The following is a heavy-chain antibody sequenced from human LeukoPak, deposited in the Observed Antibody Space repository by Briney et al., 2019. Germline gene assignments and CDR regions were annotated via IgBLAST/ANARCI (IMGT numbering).Heavy chain of an antibody. D-gene: IGHD3-10*01. CDR1: GFTFDDHY. CDR3: ARDNSGSIDY. Sequence: GGSLRLSCAGSGFTFDDHYMHWVRQAPGKGLEWLCLITLDGHNTYYVDSVKGRFTISRDNSKNSIYLQMNSLRIEDSAIYYCARDNSGSIDYWGQGTLVTVSS. J-gene: IGHJ4*02. V-gene: IGHV3-43*01. CDR2: ITLDGHNT.